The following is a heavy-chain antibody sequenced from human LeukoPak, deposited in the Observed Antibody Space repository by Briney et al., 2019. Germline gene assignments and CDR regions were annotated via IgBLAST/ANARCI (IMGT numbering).Heavy chain of an antibody. J-gene: IGHJ4*02. Sequence: ASVKLSCKASGGTFTSYAISWVRQAPGQGLEWMGGIIPIFGTANYAQKFQRRITITTDEYTSPAYRELSSLRSEDTAVYDCAGVHSSSWYTSFDYWGQGTLVTVSS. D-gene: IGHD6-13*01. CDR1: GGTFTSYA. V-gene: IGHV1-69*05. CDR2: IIPIFGTA. CDR3: AGVHSSSWYTSFDY.